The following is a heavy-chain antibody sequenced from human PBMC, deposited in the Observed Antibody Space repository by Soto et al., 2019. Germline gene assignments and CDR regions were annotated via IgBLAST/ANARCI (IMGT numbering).Heavy chain of an antibody. J-gene: IGHJ6*02. CDR3: AKDLIAARPYYYYGMDV. Sequence: LRLSCAASGFTFSSYGMHWVRQAPGKGLEWVAVISYDGSNKYYADSVKGRFTISRDNSKNTLYLQMNSLRAEDTAVYYCAKDLIAARPYYYYGMDVWGQGTTVTVSS. CDR2: ISYDGSNK. D-gene: IGHD6-6*01. V-gene: IGHV3-30*18. CDR1: GFTFSSYG.